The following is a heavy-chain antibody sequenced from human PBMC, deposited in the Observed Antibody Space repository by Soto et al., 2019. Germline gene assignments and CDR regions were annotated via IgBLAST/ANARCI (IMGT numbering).Heavy chain of an antibody. D-gene: IGHD3-22*01. J-gene: IGHJ4*02. CDR3: AVPPGDYYDRSGSIDY. CDR1: GGSISISSYY. Sequence: KPSETLSLTCTVSGGSISISSYYWGWIRQPPGKGLEWIGSIYYSGSTYYNPSLKSRVTISVDTSKNQFSLKLSSVTAADTAVYYCAVPPGDYYDRSGSIDYWGQGTQVTVYS. CDR2: IYYSGST. V-gene: IGHV4-39*01.